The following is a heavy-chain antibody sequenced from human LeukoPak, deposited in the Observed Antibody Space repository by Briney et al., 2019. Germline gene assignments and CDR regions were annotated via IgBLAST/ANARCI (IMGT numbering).Heavy chain of an antibody. V-gene: IGHV1-2*02. Sequence: GASVKVSCKASGYTFTGYYMHWVRQAPGQGLEWMGWINPNSGGPNFAHKFQGRVTMTRDTSISTAYMELSRLRSDDTAVYYCARDPSSTDYYDSSGLDYWGQGTLVTVSS. D-gene: IGHD3-22*01. CDR3: ARDPSSTDYYDSSGLDY. J-gene: IGHJ4*02. CDR2: INPNSGGP. CDR1: GYTFTGYY.